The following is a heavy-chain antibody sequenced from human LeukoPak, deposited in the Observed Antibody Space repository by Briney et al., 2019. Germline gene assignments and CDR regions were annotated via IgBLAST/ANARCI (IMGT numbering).Heavy chain of an antibody. D-gene: IGHD1-26*01. Sequence: GGSLRLSCAASGFTFSSYWMSWVRQAPGKGLEWVANIKQDGSEKYYVDSVKGRFTISRDNAKNSLYLQMNSLRAEDTAVYYCARVGTLRWELRRGDDFDIWGQGTMVTVSS. V-gene: IGHV3-7*01. J-gene: IGHJ3*02. CDR2: IKQDGSEK. CDR1: GFTFSSYW. CDR3: ARVGTLRWELRRGDDFDI.